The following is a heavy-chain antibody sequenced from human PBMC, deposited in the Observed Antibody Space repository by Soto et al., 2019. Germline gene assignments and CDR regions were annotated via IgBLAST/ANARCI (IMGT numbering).Heavy chain of an antibody. CDR3: ARGVWGNSAYFDF. V-gene: IGHV4-30-2*01. CDR1: GDSIGNGDSS. Sequence: QLQLQESGSGLVKPSQTLSLTCAVSGDSIGNGDSSWSWIRQPPGKGLEWIGYIYQHGNTYYSPSLMSRVTISVDRSKNQFSLRLHSVTAADTAVYYCARGVWGNSAYFDFWGQGTLVTVSS. J-gene: IGHJ4*02. D-gene: IGHD3-16*01. CDR2: IYQHGNT.